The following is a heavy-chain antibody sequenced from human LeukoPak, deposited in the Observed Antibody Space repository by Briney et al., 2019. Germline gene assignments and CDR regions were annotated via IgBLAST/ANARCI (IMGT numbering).Heavy chain of an antibody. CDR3: ARTDYYDSSGYYQGLYFQH. CDR1: GGSISSGGYY. V-gene: IGHV4-31*03. Sequence: SETLSLTCTVSGGSISSGGYYWSWIRQHPGTGLEWLGYIYYSGSTYYNPSLKSRVTISVDTSKNQFSLKLSSVTAADTAVYYCARTDYYDSSGYYQGLYFQHWGQGTLVTVSS. D-gene: IGHD3-22*01. J-gene: IGHJ1*01. CDR2: IYYSGST.